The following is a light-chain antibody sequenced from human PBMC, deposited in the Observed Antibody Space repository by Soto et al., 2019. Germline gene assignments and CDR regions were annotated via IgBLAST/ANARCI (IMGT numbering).Light chain of an antibody. Sequence: DTHRPASRTPPCAYVGDIVTITRRASEGISSYLNWYQLKPGTAHKLLIYAASNLQSGVPPRFSGSGSGKDFTLTIAALQPDDFATYYCHQSFSITRKFGEGSKADIK. J-gene: IGKJ4*01. CDR1: EGISSY. CDR2: AAS. CDR3: HQSFSITRK. V-gene: IGKV1-39*01.